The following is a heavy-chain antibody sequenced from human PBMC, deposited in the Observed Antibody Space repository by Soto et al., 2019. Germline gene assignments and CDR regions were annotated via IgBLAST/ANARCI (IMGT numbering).Heavy chain of an antibody. V-gene: IGHV3-9*01. J-gene: IGHJ6*02. CDR1: GFTFDDYA. D-gene: IGHD3-10*01. Sequence: PGGSLRLSCAASGFTFDDYAMHWVRQAPGKGLEWVSGISWNSGSIGYADSVKGRFTISRDNAKNSLYLQMNSLRAEDTALYYCAKGYGSGQGMDVWGQGTTVTVSS. CDR3: AKGYGSGQGMDV. CDR2: ISWNSGSI.